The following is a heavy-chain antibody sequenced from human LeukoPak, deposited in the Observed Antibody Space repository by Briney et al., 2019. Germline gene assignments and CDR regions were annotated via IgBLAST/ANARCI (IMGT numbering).Heavy chain of an antibody. D-gene: IGHD2-15*01. V-gene: IGHV1-18*01. CDR1: GYTFTSYS. CDR3: ARASYCSGGSCYSDY. CDR2: ISAYNGNT. Sequence: GASVKVSCKASGYTFTSYSISWVRQAPGQGLEWMGWISAYNGNTIYAQKVKGRVTMTTDTSTSTAYMELRRLKSDDTAVYYCARASYCSGGSCYSDYWGQGTLVTVSS. J-gene: IGHJ4*02.